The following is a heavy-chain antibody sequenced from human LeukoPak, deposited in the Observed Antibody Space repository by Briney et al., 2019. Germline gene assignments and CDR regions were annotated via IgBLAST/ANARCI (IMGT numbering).Heavy chain of an antibody. CDR2: IIPIFGTA. CDR1: GGTFSNYA. V-gene: IGHV1-69*01. CDR3: AMSPSSGSFDY. D-gene: IGHD3-22*01. J-gene: IGHJ4*02. Sequence: ASVKVSCKASGGTFSNYAISWVRQAPGQGLEWMGGIIPIFGTANYAQKFQGRVTITADESTSTAYMELSSLRSEDTAVYYCAMSPSSGSFDYWGQGTLVTVSS.